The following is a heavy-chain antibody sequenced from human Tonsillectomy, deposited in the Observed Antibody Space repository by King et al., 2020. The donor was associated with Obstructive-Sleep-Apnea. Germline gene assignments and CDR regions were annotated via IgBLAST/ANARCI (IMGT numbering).Heavy chain of an antibody. V-gene: IGHV3-7*01. J-gene: IGHJ3*02. Sequence: VQLVESGGGLVQPGGSLKLSCAASGFTFTAYWMSCVRQAPGPGLDCVANIKQDGSGEYYVDAVKGRFTIARDNAKNSLFLQMNSLRAEETAVYFCVRVRLGHLFEGFDIWGQGTMVTVSS. CDR2: IKQDGSGE. D-gene: IGHD3-10*01. CDR3: VRVRLGHLFEGFDI. CDR1: GFTFTAYW.